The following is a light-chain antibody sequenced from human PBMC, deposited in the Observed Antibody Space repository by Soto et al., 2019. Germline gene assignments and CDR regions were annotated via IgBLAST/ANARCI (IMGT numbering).Light chain of an antibody. CDR3: QYYDNWRLS. CDR1: QSVSS. Sequence: EIVMTQSPATLSLSPGDRATLSCRASQSVSSIAWYQQKPGQPPRLLIYGASRRATNIPARFSGGGSDTEFTLTISTLQSEDFAVYYCQYYDNWRLSFGGGTKVDIK. J-gene: IGKJ4*01. V-gene: IGKV3-15*01. CDR2: GAS.